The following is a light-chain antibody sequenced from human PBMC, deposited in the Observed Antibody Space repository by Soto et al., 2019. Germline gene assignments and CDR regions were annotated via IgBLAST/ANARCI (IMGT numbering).Light chain of an antibody. V-gene: IGKV3-15*01. Sequence: EVVLTQSPGTVSLSPGERATLSFRASQSVSSSCLAWYQQKPGQAPRLVIYGASTRATGIPARFSGSGSGTEFTLTLTSLQSEDFAVYYCQQYNNWPPGTFGQGTKVDIK. CDR2: GAS. J-gene: IGKJ1*01. CDR1: QSVSSS. CDR3: QQYNNWPPGT.